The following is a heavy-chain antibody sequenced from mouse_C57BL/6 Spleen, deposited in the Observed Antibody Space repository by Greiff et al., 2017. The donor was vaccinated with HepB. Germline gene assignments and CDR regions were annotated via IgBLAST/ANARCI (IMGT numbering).Heavy chain of an antibody. CDR2: ISDGGSYT. CDR1: GFTFSSYA. V-gene: IGHV5-4*03. J-gene: IGHJ1*03. D-gene: IGHD4-1*01. CDR3: ARGRTGTNFDV. Sequence: EVKLMESGGGLVKPGGSLKLSCAASGFTFSSYAMSWVRQTPEKRLEWVATISDGGSYTYYPDNVKGRFTISRDNAKNNLYLQMSHLKSEDTAMYYCARGRTGTNFDVWGTGTTVTVSS.